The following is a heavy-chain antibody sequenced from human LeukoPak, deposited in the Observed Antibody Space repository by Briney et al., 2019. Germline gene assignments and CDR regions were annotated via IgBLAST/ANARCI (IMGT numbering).Heavy chain of an antibody. Sequence: SETLSLTCAVSGGSISSSNWWSWVRQPPGKGLEWIGSIYYSGSTYYNPSLKSRVTISVDTSKNQFSLKLSSVTAADTAVYYCARVGSGSYPYYFDYWGQGTLVTVSS. V-gene: IGHV4-4*02. CDR3: ARVGSGSYPYYFDY. CDR1: GGSISSSNW. D-gene: IGHD3-10*01. CDR2: IYYSGST. J-gene: IGHJ4*02.